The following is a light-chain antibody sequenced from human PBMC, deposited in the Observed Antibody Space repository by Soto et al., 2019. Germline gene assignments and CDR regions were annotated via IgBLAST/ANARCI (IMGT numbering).Light chain of an antibody. CDR3: QQYGSSSWT. Sequence: EIVLTQSPGTLALSPGERANLSCRPSQSVSSSYLAWYQQKPGQAPRLLIYGASSRATGIPDRFSGSGSGTDFTLTISRLEPEDFAVYYCQQYGSSSWTFGQGTKVDI. CDR1: QSVSSSY. V-gene: IGKV3-20*01. CDR2: GAS. J-gene: IGKJ1*01.